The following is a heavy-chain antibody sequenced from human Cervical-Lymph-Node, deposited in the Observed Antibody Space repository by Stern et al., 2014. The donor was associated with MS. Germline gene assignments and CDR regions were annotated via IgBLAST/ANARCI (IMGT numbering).Heavy chain of an antibody. V-gene: IGHV3-30-3*01. CDR1: GFNFSSYA. Sequence: EQLVESGGGVVQPGRSLRLSCAATGFNFSSYALQWVRQAPGKGLEWVAGISYDGSKAYYADSVKGRFTISRDNSKKTLFLQMNSLRPEDTADYYCARDLLWFGEFDWGAMDVWGHGTTVTVSS. CDR3: ARDLLWFGEFDWGAMDV. J-gene: IGHJ6*02. D-gene: IGHD3-10*01. CDR2: ISYDGSKA.